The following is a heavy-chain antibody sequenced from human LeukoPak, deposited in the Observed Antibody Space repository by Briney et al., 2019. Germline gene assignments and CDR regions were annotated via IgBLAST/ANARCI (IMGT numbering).Heavy chain of an antibody. D-gene: IGHD2-2*01. CDR2: IYPGDSDT. Sequence: PGESLKISCRGSGYSFTTYWIGWVRQMPGKGLEWMGIIYPGDSDTRYTPSFRGQVTLSVDKSINTAYLQWSSLKASDTAMYYCARRQGCSSASCPPDYWGQGTLSPSPQ. CDR3: ARRQGCSSASCPPDY. CDR1: GYSFTTYW. J-gene: IGHJ4*02. V-gene: IGHV5-51*01.